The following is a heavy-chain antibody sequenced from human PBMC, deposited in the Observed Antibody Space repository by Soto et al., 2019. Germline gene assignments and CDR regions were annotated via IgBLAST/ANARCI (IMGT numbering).Heavy chain of an antibody. CDR3: ARDHKAGDDDYGMDV. CDR1: GFNFRSYE. V-gene: IGHV3-48*03. Sequence: PGGYLRLACAACGFNFRSYEMNWVRQASGKGLEWVSYISSSGSTIYYADSVKGRFTISRDNAKNSLYLQMNSLSAEDTAVYYCARDHKAGDDDYGMDVWGQGTTVTVSS. CDR2: ISSSGSTI. J-gene: IGHJ6*02.